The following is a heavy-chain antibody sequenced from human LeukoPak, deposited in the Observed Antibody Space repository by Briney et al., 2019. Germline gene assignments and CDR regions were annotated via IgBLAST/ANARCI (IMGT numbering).Heavy chain of an antibody. J-gene: IGHJ4*02. Sequence: SETLSLTCAVYGGSFSGYYWSWIRQPPGKGLEWIGYIHYSGNTNYNPSLKSRVSFSVDTSKNQFSLELTSVTAADTAVYYCARQNPAASGQGLDYWGQGALVTVSS. CDR3: ARQNPAASGQGLDY. CDR1: GGSFSGYY. CDR2: IHYSGNT. V-gene: IGHV4-59*08. D-gene: IGHD6-13*01.